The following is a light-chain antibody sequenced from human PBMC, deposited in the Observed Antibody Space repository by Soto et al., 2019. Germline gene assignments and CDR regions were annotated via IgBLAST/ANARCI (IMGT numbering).Light chain of an antibody. CDR2: DVS. CDR1: SSDVGGYNY. V-gene: IGLV2-14*01. CDR3: SSYTSSSTRV. J-gene: IGLJ1*01. Sequence: QCALTRPASGSGSPGQSITISCTGTSSDVGGYNYVSWYQQHPGKAPKLMIYDVSNRPSGVSNRFSGSKSGNTASLTISGLQAEDEADYYCSSYTSSSTRVFGTGTKVTVL.